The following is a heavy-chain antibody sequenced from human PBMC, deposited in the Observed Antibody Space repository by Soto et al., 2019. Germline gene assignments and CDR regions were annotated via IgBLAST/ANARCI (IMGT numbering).Heavy chain of an antibody. V-gene: IGHV4-39*01. CDR3: AGGINEGSSGFYRDV. J-gene: IGHJ4*02. D-gene: IGHD3-22*01. CDR2: RYDDEST. CDR1: GDSIRNRNYY. Sequence: SETLSLTCTVSGDSIRNRNYYWGWIRQPPGKGLEWIVSRYDDESTFYNPSLKRRVTVSIDTSKKQFSLKMTSVTAADMGVYYCAGGINEGSSGFYRDVGGRGNRVTVPS.